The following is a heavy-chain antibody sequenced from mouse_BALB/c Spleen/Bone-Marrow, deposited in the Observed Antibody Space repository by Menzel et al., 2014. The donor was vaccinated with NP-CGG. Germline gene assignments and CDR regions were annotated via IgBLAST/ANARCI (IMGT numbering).Heavy chain of an antibody. V-gene: IGHV4-1*02. Sequence: DVKLQESGGGLVQPGGSLKLSCAASGFDFSRYWMSWVRQAPGKGLEWIGEINPDSSTINYTPSLKDKFIISRDNAKNTLYLQMSKVRSEDQALYYCPSLHYFGFFAYWGQGTLVTVT. CDR1: GFDFSRYW. CDR2: INPDSSTI. CDR3: PSLHYFGFFAY. D-gene: IGHD1-2*01. J-gene: IGHJ3*01.